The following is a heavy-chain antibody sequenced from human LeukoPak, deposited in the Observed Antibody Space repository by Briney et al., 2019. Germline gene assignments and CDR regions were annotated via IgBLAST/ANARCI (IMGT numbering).Heavy chain of an antibody. Sequence: SETLSLTCTVSGGSISSGGYYWSWIRQHPGKGLEWIGYIYSSGSTYYNPSLKSRVTISVDTSKNQFSLKLSSVTAADTAVYYCARVAPGLPWFDPWGQGTLVTVSS. D-gene: IGHD4-11*01. V-gene: IGHV4-31*03. J-gene: IGHJ5*02. CDR1: GGSISSGGYY. CDR2: IYSSGST. CDR3: ARVAPGLPWFDP.